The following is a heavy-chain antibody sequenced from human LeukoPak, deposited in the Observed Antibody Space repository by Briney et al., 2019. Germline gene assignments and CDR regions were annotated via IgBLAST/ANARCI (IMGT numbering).Heavy chain of an antibody. CDR1: GYTFTSYH. D-gene: IGHD3-22*01. CDR2: INPSGGST. Sequence: ASVKVSCKASGYTFTSYHMHWVRQAPGQGLEWMGIINPSGGSTSYAQKFQGRVTMTRDTSTSTVYMELSSLRSEDTAVYYCARDLDDSSGYYYNWFDPWGQGTLVTVSS. V-gene: IGHV1-46*01. J-gene: IGHJ5*02. CDR3: ARDLDDSSGYYYNWFDP.